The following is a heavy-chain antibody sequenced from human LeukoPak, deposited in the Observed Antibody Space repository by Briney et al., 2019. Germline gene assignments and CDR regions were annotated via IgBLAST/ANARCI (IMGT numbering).Heavy chain of an antibody. J-gene: IGHJ6*02. D-gene: IGHD2-15*01. Sequence: GASVKVSCKASGYTFTGYYMHWVRQAPGQGLEWMGWINPNSGGTSCAQKFQGRVSMTRDTSISTAYMELSRLTSDDTAVYYCARADRDIVVVVGALEYYYGMDVWGQGTTVTVSS. CDR3: ARADRDIVVVVGALEYYYGMDV. V-gene: IGHV1-2*02. CDR2: INPNSGGT. CDR1: GYTFTGYY.